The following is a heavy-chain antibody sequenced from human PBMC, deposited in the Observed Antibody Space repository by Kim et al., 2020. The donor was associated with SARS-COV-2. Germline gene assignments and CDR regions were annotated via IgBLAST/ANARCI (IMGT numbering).Heavy chain of an antibody. D-gene: IGHD2-2*01. CDR1: GDSVSSNSAA. CDR2: TYYRSKWYN. J-gene: IGHJ6*03. V-gene: IGHV6-1*01. Sequence: SQTLSLTCAISGDSVSSNSAAWNWIRQSPSRGLEWLGRTYYRSKWYNDYAVSVKSRITINPDTSKNQFSLQLNSVTPEDTAVYYCARTHLLLRYYYYYMDVWGKGTTVTVSS. CDR3: ARTHLLLRYYYYYMDV.